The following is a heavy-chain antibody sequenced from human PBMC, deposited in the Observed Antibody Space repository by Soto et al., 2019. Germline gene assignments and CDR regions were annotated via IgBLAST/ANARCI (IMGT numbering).Heavy chain of an antibody. CDR3: ARAIVPTIGGMDA. J-gene: IGHJ6*02. V-gene: IGHV4-30-4*01. CDR2: IYYSGSS. Sequence: PSETLSLTCTVSGGSISSGDYYWSWIRQPPGKGLEYIGYIYYSGSSHYSPSLKSRVTISLDTSRNQFSLKLSSVTAADTAVYYCARAIVPTIGGMDAWGQGTTVTVSS. CDR1: GGSISSGDYY. D-gene: IGHD5-12*01.